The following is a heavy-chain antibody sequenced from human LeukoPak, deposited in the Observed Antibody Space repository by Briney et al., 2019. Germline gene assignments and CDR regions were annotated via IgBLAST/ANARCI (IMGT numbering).Heavy chain of an antibody. CDR1: GFTFSSYA. J-gene: IGHJ3*02. V-gene: IGHV3-30*04. CDR3: ARDRPPYYCDSSGQDAFDI. D-gene: IGHD3-22*01. CDR2: ISYDGSNK. Sequence: PGGSLRLSCAASGFTFSSYAMRWVRQAPGKGLEWVAVISYDGSNKYYADSVKGRFTISRDNSKNTLYLQMNSLRAEDTAVYYCARDRPPYYCDSSGQDAFDIWGQGTMVSVSS.